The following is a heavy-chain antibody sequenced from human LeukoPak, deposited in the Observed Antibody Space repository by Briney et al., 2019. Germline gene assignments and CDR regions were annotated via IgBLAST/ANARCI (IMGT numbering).Heavy chain of an antibody. V-gene: IGHV1-69*04. D-gene: IGHD1-14*01. J-gene: IGHJ3*02. Sequence: ASVKVSCKASGGTFSSYAISWVRQAPGQGLEWMGRIIPILGIANYAQKFQGRVTITADESTSTAYMELSSLRSEDTAVYYCARASIPGDAFDIWGQGTMVTVSS. CDR1: GGTFSSYA. CDR3: ARASIPGDAFDI. CDR2: IIPILGIA.